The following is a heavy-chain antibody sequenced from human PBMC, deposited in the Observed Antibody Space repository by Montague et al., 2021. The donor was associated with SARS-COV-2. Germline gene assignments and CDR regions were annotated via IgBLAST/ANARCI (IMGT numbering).Heavy chain of an antibody. J-gene: IGHJ6*02. CDR2: ISGSAGTI. Sequence: SLILSCAASGFTLRYYEMNWVRQAPGKGLEWVSYISGSAGTIYYADSVKGRFTTSRDNAKNSLYLQMNSLRAEDTAVYYCARTKNDYTWNDWYFYGMDVWGQGTTVTVSS. CDR3: ARTKNDYTWNDWYFYGMDV. V-gene: IGHV3-48*03. D-gene: IGHD1-1*01. CDR1: GFTLRYYE.